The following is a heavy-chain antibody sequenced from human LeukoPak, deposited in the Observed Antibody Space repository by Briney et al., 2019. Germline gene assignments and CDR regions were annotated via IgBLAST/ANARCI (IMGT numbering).Heavy chain of an antibody. V-gene: IGHV3-15*01. CDR2: IKSKTDGGTT. J-gene: IGHJ4*02. CDR1: GFTFSNAW. D-gene: IGHD1-26*01. CDR3: TTAPQYSGSYYFDY. Sequence: GGSLRLSCAASGFTFSNAWMSWVRQAPGKGLEWVGRIKSKTDGGTTDYAAPVKGRFTISRDDSKNTLYLRMNSLKTENTAVYYCTTAPQYSGSYYFDYWGQGTLVTVSS.